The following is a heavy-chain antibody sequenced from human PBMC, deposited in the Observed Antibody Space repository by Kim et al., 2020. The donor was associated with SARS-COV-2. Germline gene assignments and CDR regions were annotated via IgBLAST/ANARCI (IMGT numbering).Heavy chain of an antibody. CDR3: ARQLGSTSLYYYYYGMDV. V-gene: IGHV4-39*01. CDR2: IYYSGST. J-gene: IGHJ6*02. Sequence: SETLSLTCTVSGGSISSSSYYWGWIRQPPGKGLEWIGSIYYSGSTYYNPSLKSRVTISVDTSKNQFSLKLSSVTAADTAVYYCARQLGSTSLYYYYYGMDVWGQGTTVTVSS. D-gene: IGHD2-2*01. CDR1: GGSISSSSYY.